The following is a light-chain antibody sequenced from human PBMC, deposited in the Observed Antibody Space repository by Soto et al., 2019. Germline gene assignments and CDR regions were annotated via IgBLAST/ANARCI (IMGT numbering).Light chain of an antibody. CDR3: QPDGSSPPT. V-gene: IGKV3-20*01. J-gene: IGKJ1*01. Sequence: EIVLTQSPGTLSLSPGERATLSCRASQSVNSNYLAWYQQKPGQAPRLLIYVASYRAAGSPDRFSGSGSGTDFSLTISGVEPEDFALYYYQPDGSSPPTFGQGTKVEIK. CDR1: QSVNSNY. CDR2: VAS.